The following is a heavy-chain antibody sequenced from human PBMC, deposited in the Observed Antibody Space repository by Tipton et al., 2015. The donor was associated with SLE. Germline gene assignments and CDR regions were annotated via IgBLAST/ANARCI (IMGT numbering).Heavy chain of an antibody. Sequence: TLSLTCAVSGASITSSDWWSWVRQPPGKGLEYIGEIHHRGSTNYKSSLRGRVTISVDKSKNQFSLKLTSVTAADTAVYYCAGAGGGDSNWFDPWGQGTLVTVSS. D-gene: IGHD2-21*01. J-gene: IGHJ5*02. CDR2: IHHRGST. CDR1: GASITSSDW. V-gene: IGHV4-4*02. CDR3: AGAGGGDSNWFDP.